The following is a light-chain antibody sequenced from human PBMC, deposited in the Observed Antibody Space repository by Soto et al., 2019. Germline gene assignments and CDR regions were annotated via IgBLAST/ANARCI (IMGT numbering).Light chain of an antibody. CDR2: SNN. CDR3: ASWDDSLNGVV. V-gene: IGLV1-44*01. CDR1: SSNIGSKT. Sequence: QSVLTQPPSASGTPGQRVTISCSGSSSNIGSKTLNWYQQLPRTAPNLLIYSNNQRPSGVPYRFSGSKYDTSASPAISGLQSDDEADYYCASWDDSLNGVVFGGGTKLTVL. J-gene: IGLJ2*01.